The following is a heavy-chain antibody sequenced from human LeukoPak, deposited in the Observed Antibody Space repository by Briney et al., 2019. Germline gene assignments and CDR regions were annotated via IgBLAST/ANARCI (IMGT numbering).Heavy chain of an antibody. CDR2: THYSGNT. Sequence: SETLSLTCVVSGDSVSSTNYYWGWIRQPPGKGLEWIGTTHYSGNTYYNPSLKSRVTISLDTSKNQFSLKLSSVTAADTAVYYCARGDGSGSYLGYYFDYWGQGTLVTVSS. V-gene: IGHV4-39*07. CDR1: GDSVSSTNYY. CDR3: ARGDGSGSYLGYYFDY. D-gene: IGHD3-10*01. J-gene: IGHJ4*02.